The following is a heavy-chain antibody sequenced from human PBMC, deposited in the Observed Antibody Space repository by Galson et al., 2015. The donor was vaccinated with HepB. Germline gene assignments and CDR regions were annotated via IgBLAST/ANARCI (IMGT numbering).Heavy chain of an antibody. D-gene: IGHD3-22*01. J-gene: IGHJ6*03. CDR2: IWYDGSNK. CDR1: GFTFSSYG. CDR3: ARNGSPVVALLYYYYYMDV. V-gene: IGHV3-33*01. Sequence: SLRLSCAASGFTFSSYGMHWVRQAPGKGLEWVAVIWYDGSNKYYADSVKGRFTISRDNSKNTLYLQMNSLIAEDTAVYYCARNGSPVVALLYYYYYMDVWGKVTTVTVSS.